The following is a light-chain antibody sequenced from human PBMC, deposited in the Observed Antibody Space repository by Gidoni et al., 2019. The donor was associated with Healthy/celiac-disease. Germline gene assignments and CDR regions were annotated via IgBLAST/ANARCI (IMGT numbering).Light chain of an antibody. J-gene: IGKJ4*01. Sequence: DILMTQSPSTLSASVGDRVTITCRASQSISSWLAWYQRKPGKVPNLLIYDASSLERGVPSRFSGSGSGTEFTLTISSLQPDDFATYFCQQYNTYSPTLTFGGGTKVEVK. CDR2: DAS. V-gene: IGKV1-5*01. CDR1: QSISSW. CDR3: QQYNTYSPTLT.